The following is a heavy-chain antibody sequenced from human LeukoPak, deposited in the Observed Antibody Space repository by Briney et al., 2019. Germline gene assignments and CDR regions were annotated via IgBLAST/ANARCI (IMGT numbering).Heavy chain of an antibody. Sequence: PGGSLRLSCAASGFTFSSYGMRWVRQAPGKGLEWVSAISGSGGTTYYADSVKGRFTISRDNSKKTMYLQMKSLRAEDTAVYYCARDAPRLLTGPITYAFDIWGQGTMVTVSS. CDR3: ARDAPRLLTGPITYAFDI. V-gene: IGHV3-23*01. J-gene: IGHJ3*02. D-gene: IGHD3-16*01. CDR2: ISGSGGTT. CDR1: GFTFSSYG.